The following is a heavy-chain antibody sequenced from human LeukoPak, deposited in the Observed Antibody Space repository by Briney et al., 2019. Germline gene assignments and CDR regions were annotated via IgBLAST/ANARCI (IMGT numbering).Heavy chain of an antibody. CDR3: AELGITMIGGV. D-gene: IGHD3-10*02. CDR2: ISGSGGST. CDR1: GFTFSSYA. J-gene: IGHJ6*04. V-gene: IGHV3-23*01. Sequence: GGSLRHSCAGSGFTFSSYAMSGVRQAPGKGLEWVSAISGSGGSTYYADSVKGRFTISRDNSKNTLYLQMNSLRAEDTAVYYCAELGITMIGGVWGKGTTVTISS.